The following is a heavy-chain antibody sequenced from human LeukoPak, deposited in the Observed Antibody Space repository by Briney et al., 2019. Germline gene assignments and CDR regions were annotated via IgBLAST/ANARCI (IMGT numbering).Heavy chain of an antibody. CDR3: AREASSGRYFDY. CDR1: GGSISSYY. Sequence: PSETLSLTCTVSGGSISSYYWSWIRQPPGKGLEWIGYIYYSGSTNYNPSLKSRVTISVDTSKNQFSLKLSSVTAADTAVYYCAREASSGRYFDYWGQGTLVTVSS. V-gene: IGHV4-59*01. CDR2: IYYSGST. J-gene: IGHJ4*02. D-gene: IGHD6-19*01.